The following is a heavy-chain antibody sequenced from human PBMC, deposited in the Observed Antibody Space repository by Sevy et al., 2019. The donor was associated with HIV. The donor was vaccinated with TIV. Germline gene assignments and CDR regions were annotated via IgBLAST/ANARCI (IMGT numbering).Heavy chain of an antibody. D-gene: IGHD3-22*01. Sequence: VGSLRLSCAASGFTFDDYGMSWVRQAPGKGLEWVSGINWNGGSISYADSVRGRFTISRDNAKNSLYLQMNSLRAEDTAFYYCARSGDDSSGFYYWWFDPWGQGTMVTVSS. CDR1: GFTFDDYG. CDR2: INWNGGSI. CDR3: ARSGDDSSGFYYWWFDP. J-gene: IGHJ5*02. V-gene: IGHV3-20*04.